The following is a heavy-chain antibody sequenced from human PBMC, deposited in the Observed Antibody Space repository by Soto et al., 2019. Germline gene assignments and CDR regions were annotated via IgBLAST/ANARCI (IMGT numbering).Heavy chain of an antibody. J-gene: IGHJ4*02. CDR1: GGSISSGGYY. D-gene: IGHD6-13*01. CDR2: IYYSGPN. CDR3: ARRIAAAGFDY. V-gene: IGHV4-31*03. Sequence: QVQLQESGPGLVKPSQTLSLTCTVSGGSISSGGYYWSWIRQHPGKGLEWIGYIYYSGPNYYNPSSKSRFTISVDTYKNQFSVKVSSVTAADTAVYYCARRIAAAGFDYWGQGTLVNVSS.